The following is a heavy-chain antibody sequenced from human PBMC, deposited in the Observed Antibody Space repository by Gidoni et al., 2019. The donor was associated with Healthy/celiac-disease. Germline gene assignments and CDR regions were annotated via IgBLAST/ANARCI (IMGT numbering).Heavy chain of an antibody. V-gene: IGHV4-39*07. CDR2: ISYSGST. J-gene: IGHJ4*02. CDR3: ATLWLPNDY. CDR1: GGSISSSSYY. Sequence: QLQLQESGPGLVKPSETLSLTRTVPGGSISSSSYYWGWIRQPPGKGLDWIGSISYSGSTHYNPSLKSRVTISVDTSKNQFSLKLSSVTAADTAVYYCATLWLPNDYWGQGTLVTVSS. D-gene: IGHD6-19*01.